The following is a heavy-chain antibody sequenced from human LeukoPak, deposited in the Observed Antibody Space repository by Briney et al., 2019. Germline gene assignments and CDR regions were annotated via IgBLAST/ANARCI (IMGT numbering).Heavy chain of an antibody. J-gene: IGHJ4*02. V-gene: IGHV3-23*01. CDR2: ITYRSGNT. CDR3: AKDGTGCGGDCYSDY. Sequence: GGSLRLSCAASGFTFSAYGMSWFRQAPGEGLEWVSAITYRSGNTYYADSVKGRFTISRDNSKNTLYLQMNSLRADDTALYYCAKDGTGCGGDCYSDYWGQGTLVTVSS. D-gene: IGHD2-21*02. CDR1: GFTFSAYG.